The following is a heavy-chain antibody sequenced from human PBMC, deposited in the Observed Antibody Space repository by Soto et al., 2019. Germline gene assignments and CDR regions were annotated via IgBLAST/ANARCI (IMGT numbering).Heavy chain of an antibody. CDR3: AGMSVTVFGEVIDNFYFYGMDV. D-gene: IGHD3-3*01. CDR2: LYNTGST. V-gene: IGHV4-59*03. CDR1: GGSISSYY. Sequence: QVQLQESGPGLVKPSETLSLTCNVSGGSISSYYWTWIRQPPGKGLEWIGYLYNTGSTNYNPSLKSRVTISLDTSKNQFFLNLSSVTAADTAVYYCAGMSVTVFGEVIDNFYFYGMDVWGQGTTVTVSS. J-gene: IGHJ6*02.